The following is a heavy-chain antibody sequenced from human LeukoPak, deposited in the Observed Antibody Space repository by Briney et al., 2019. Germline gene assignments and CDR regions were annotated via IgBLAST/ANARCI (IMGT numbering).Heavy chain of an antibody. CDR2: ISGSGGST. V-gene: IGHV3-23*01. Sequence: PGGSLRLSCAASGFTFSSYAMSWVRQAPGKGLEWVSAISGSGGSTYYADSVKGRFTISRDNSKNTLYLQMNSLRAEDTAVYYCAKTYYYDSSGEVILPWKGNTFDYWGQGTLVTVSS. CDR1: GFTFSSYA. CDR3: AKTYYYDSSGEVILPWKGNTFDY. D-gene: IGHD3-22*01. J-gene: IGHJ4*02.